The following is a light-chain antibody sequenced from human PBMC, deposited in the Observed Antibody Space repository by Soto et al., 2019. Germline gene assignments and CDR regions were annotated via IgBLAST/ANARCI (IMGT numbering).Light chain of an antibody. Sequence: EIWLTQSPGTLSLSPGERGTLSCGASQTVSSNFLAWYQQKPGQAPRLLIFDASTRATGIPARLSGSGSGTDFTLTISSMQSEDSAVYYCQQYNDWWTFGHGTKVDIK. CDR3: QQYNDWWT. J-gene: IGKJ1*01. CDR1: QTVSSN. V-gene: IGKV3-15*01. CDR2: DAS.